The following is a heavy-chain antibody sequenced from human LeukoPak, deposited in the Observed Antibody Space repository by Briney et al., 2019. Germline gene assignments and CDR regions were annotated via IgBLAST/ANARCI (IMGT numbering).Heavy chain of an antibody. D-gene: IGHD3-22*01. V-gene: IGHV4-59*01. J-gene: IGHJ3*02. CDR2: IYYSGST. CDR1: GVSISSSY. Sequence: SETLSLTCSVSGVSISSSYWSWIRQPPGKGLEWVGFIYYSGSTNYNPSLKSRVTMSADTSKNQFSLKLTSVTAADTAVYYCARGYYDSSGYPNTFDIWGHGTMVTVSS. CDR3: ARGYYDSSGYPNTFDI.